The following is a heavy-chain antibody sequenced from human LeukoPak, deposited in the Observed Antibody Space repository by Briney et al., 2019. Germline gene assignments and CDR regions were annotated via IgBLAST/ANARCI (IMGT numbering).Heavy chain of an antibody. CDR2: IFWDGDR. CDR3: VHSLRRPSCSGGNCYYFDY. Sequence: SGPTLVNPTQTLPLTCTVTGFSITTNGVGVGWIRQAPGKALEWLAIIFWDGDRRYDSSLRSRLTITSDNSKNQVVLTMTNMDPVDTATYFCVHSLRRPSCSGGNCYYFDYWGQGTLVTVSS. J-gene: IGHJ4*02. CDR1: GFSITTNGVG. D-gene: IGHD2-15*01. V-gene: IGHV2-5*05.